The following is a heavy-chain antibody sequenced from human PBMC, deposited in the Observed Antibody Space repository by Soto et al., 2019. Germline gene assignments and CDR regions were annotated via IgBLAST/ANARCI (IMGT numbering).Heavy chain of an antibody. J-gene: IGHJ6*02. CDR1: GFTFSSYS. D-gene: IGHD5-18*01. CDR3: ARDRRGYSYGRYYYGVDV. Sequence: GGSLRLSCAASGFTFSSYSMNWVRQAPGKGLEWVSYISSSSSTIYYADSVKGRFTISRDNAKNSLYLQMNSLRDEDTAVYYCARDRRGYSYGRYYYGVDVWGQGTTVTVSS. V-gene: IGHV3-48*02. CDR2: ISSSSSTI.